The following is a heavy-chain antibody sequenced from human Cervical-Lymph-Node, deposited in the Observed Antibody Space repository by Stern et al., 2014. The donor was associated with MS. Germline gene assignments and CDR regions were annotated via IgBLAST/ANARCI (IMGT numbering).Heavy chain of an antibody. Sequence: QVQLVESGAEVKKPGSSVKVSCKTSGGTFSNYAISWVRQAPGQGLEWMGGITPIFDATNYAQKFQGRITITADESTRTAYMELSSLRSDDTAMYYCARGDSEAPIYYFDDWGQGTLVTVSS. V-gene: IGHV1-69*01. J-gene: IGHJ4*02. CDR1: GGTFSNYA. D-gene: IGHD2-21*01. CDR3: ARGDSEAPIYYFDD. CDR2: ITPIFDAT.